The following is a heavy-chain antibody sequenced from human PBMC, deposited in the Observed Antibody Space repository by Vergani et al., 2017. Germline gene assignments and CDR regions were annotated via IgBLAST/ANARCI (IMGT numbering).Heavy chain of an antibody. CDR2: IYPGDSDT. J-gene: IGHJ4*02. V-gene: IGHV5-51*01. Sequence: EVQLVQSGAEVKKPGESLKISCKGSGYSFTSYWIGWVRQMPGKGLGWMGIIYPGDSDTGYSPSVQGQVTISADKSIRAAYLQWSSLKASDTAMCYCAALGVHYDGSGSYYWFYFDYGGQGTLVTVSS. D-gene: IGHD3-10*01. CDR1: GYSFTSYW. CDR3: AALGVHYDGSGSYYWFYFDY.